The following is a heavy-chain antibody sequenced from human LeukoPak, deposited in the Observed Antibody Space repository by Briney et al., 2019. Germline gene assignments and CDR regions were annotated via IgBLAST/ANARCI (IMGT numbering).Heavy chain of an antibody. CDR2: FDPEDGET. V-gene: IGHV1-24*01. CDR3: ATGGYGSGSLDY. Sequence: GASVTVSCKVSGYTLTELSMHWVRQAPGKGLEWMGGFDPEDGETIYAQKFQGRVTMTEDTSTDTAYMELSSLRSEDTAVYYCATGGYGSGSLDYWGQGTLVTVSS. J-gene: IGHJ4*02. CDR1: GYTLTELS. D-gene: IGHD3-10*01.